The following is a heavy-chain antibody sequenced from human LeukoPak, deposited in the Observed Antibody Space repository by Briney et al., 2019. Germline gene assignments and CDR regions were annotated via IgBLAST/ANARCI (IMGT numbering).Heavy chain of an antibody. V-gene: IGHV1-18*01. CDR1: GYTFTSYG. D-gene: IGHD4-17*01. CDR2: ISAYNGNT. CDR3: ARDFSTVTTTYPDY. J-gene: IGHJ4*02. Sequence: VASVKVSCKASGYTFTSYGISWVRQAPGQGLEWMGRISAYNGNTNYAQKLQGRVTMTTDTSTSTAYMELRSLRSDDTAVYYCARDFSTVTTTYPDYWGQGTLVTVSS.